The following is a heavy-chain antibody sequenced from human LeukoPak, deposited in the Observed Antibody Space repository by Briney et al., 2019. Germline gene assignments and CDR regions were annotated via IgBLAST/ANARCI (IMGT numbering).Heavy chain of an antibody. J-gene: IGHJ5*02. Sequence: PGGSLRLSCAASGFTFSNYAMHWVRQAPGEGLECVSTISSNGGSTYYANSVKGRFTISRDNSKNTLYLQMNSLRAEDTAVYYCAKDGELDIVLMVYATLPNWFDPWGQGTLVTVSS. CDR3: AKDGELDIVLMVYATLPNWFDP. CDR1: GFTFSNYA. CDR2: ISSNGGST. V-gene: IGHV3-64*01. D-gene: IGHD2-8*01.